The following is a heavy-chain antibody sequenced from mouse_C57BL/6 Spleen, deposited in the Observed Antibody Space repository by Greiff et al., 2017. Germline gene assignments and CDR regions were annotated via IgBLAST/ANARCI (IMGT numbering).Heavy chain of an antibody. CDR3: AREGYGSDFDY. CDR1: GYAFSSYW. D-gene: IGHD1-1*01. V-gene: IGHV1-80*01. J-gene: IGHJ2*01. CDR2: IYPGDGDT. Sequence: QVQLQQSGAELVKPGASVKISCKASGYAFSSYWMNWVKQRPGKGLEWIGQIYPGDGDTNYNGKFKGKATLTADKSSSTAYMQLSSLTSEDSAVYFCAREGYGSDFDYWGQGTTLTVSS.